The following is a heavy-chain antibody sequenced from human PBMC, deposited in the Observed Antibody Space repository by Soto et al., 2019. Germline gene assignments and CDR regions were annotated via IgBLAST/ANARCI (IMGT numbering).Heavy chain of an antibody. CDR2: VFHTGDT. CDR1: GDSISSSVW. J-gene: IGHJ4*02. D-gene: IGHD7-27*01. Sequence: SETLSLTCAVSGDSISSSVWWTWVRQPPGKGLEWIGEVFHTGDTYFNPSLRSRVAMSVDKSTNEFSLKVTSVTAADTAIYYCARKAWVRFDYWGQGALVTAPQ. V-gene: IGHV4-4*02. CDR3: ARKAWVRFDY.